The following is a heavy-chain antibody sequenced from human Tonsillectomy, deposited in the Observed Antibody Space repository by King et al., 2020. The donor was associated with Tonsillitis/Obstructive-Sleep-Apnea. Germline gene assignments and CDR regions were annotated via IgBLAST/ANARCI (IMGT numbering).Heavy chain of an antibody. J-gene: IGHJ4*02. CDR2: INPNSGGT. CDR3: ARQMGTGYSSSGFGY. D-gene: IGHD6-13*01. Sequence: VQLVESGAEVKKPGASVKVSCTASGYTFTGYYMHWVRQAPGQGLEWMGWINPNSGGTNYAQKFQGRVTMTRDTSISTAYMELSRLRSDDTAVYYCARQMGTGYSSSGFGYWGEGTPVTVSS. CDR1: GYTFTGYY. V-gene: IGHV1-2*02.